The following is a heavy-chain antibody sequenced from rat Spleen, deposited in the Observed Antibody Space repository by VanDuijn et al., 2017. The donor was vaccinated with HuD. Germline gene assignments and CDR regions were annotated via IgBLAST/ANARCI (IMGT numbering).Heavy chain of an antibody. Sequence: EVQLVETGGGLVQPGRSLKLSCAASGFTFSDYYMAWVRQAPKKGLEWVASISYEGSSTDYGDSVKGRFTISRDNAKSTLYLQMDSLRSEDTATYYCATHLYRHWGQGVMVTVSS. J-gene: IGHJ2*01. CDR1: GFTFSDYY. CDR3: ATHLYRH. CDR2: ISYEGSST. V-gene: IGHV5-22*01.